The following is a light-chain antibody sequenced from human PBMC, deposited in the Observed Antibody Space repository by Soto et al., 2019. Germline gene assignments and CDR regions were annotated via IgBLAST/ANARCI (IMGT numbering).Light chain of an antibody. CDR1: QSVSSSY. J-gene: IGKJ4*01. Sequence: EVVLTQSPGTLSLSPGDRATLSCRASQSVSSSYLAWYQQKPGQAPGLLIYGASNRATGIPDRFSGSGSGTDFTLTISRLEPEDFAVYYCQQRYSWPPLTFGGGTKVDIK. CDR3: QQRYSWPPLT. CDR2: GAS. V-gene: IGKV3-20*01.